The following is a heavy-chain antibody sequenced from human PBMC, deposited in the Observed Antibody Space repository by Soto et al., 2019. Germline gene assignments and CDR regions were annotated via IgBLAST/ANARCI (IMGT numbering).Heavy chain of an antibody. CDR1: GGSISSGGYS. CDR3: ARVVVPRPIWWYNWFDP. V-gene: IGHV4-30-2*01. CDR2: IYHSGST. J-gene: IGHJ5*02. Sequence: QLQVQESGSGLVKPSQTLSLSCAVSGGSISSGGYSWSWIRQPPGKGLEWIGYIYHSGSTFYNPSLNSRVTISVDKSKNQFSLKLGSVTAADTAVYYCARVVVPRPIWWYNWFDPWGQGTLVTVSS. D-gene: IGHD2-15*01.